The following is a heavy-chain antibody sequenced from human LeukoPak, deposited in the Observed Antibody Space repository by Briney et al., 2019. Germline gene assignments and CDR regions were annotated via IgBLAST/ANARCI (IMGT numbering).Heavy chain of an antibody. Sequence: SGPTLVNPTQTLTLTCTFSGFSLSTSGVGVGWIRQPPGKALEWLALIYWNDDKRYSPSLKSRLTITKDTSKNQVVLTMTNMDPVDTATYYCAHRGVLRFLGSNWFDPWGQGTLVTVSS. D-gene: IGHD3-3*01. CDR2: IYWNDDK. V-gene: IGHV2-5*01. J-gene: IGHJ5*02. CDR3: AHRGVLRFLGSNWFDP. CDR1: GFSLSTSGVG.